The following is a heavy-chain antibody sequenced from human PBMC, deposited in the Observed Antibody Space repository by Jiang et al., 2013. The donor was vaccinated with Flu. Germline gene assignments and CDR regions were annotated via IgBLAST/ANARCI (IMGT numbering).Heavy chain of an antibody. CDR3: AKDGSGSYGGIDH. J-gene: IGHJ4*02. Sequence: AASGFTFTAYGMHWVRQXPGKGLQWVAAMSYDGRNEFYVDSVKGRFTISRDTSKHTLYLQMNSLGPEDTAVYYCAKDGSGSYGGIDHWGQGILVTVSS. V-gene: IGHV3-30*18. CDR2: MSYDGRNE. D-gene: IGHD6-19*01. CDR1: GFTFTAYG.